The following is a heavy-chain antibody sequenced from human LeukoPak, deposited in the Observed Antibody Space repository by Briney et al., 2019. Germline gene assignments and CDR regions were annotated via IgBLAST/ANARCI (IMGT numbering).Heavy chain of an antibody. CDR3: ARHLSSSRGTAMVID. D-gene: IGHD5-18*01. CDR1: GYSFTSYW. Sequence: GESLKISCKGSGYSFTSYWIGWVRQMPGKGLEWMGIIYPGGSDTRYSPSFQGQVTISADKSISTAYLQWSSLKASDTAMYYCARHLSSSRGTAMVIDWGQGTLVTVSS. CDR2: IYPGGSDT. V-gene: IGHV5-51*01. J-gene: IGHJ4*02.